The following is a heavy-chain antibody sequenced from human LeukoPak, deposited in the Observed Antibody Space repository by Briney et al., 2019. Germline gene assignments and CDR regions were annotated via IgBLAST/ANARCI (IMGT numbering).Heavy chain of an antibody. D-gene: IGHD3-10*01. CDR2: INPNSGGT. Sequence: ASVKVPCKASGYTFTGYYMHWVRQAPGQGLEWMGWINPNSGGTNYAQKFQGRVTMTRDTSISTAYMELSRLRSDDTAVYYCARVQGRITMVRGVTIHYWGQGTLVTVSS. V-gene: IGHV1-2*02. J-gene: IGHJ4*02. CDR3: ARVQGRITMVRGVTIHY. CDR1: GYTFTGYY.